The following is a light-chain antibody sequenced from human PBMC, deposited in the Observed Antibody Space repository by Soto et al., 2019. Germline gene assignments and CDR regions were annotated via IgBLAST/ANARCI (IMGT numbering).Light chain of an antibody. J-gene: IGKJ1*01. CDR3: HQYNTYLWT. CDR1: QSIGSW. CDR2: KAF. V-gene: IGKV1-5*03. Sequence: DIQMTQSPSTLSASVGDRVIIVCRASQSIGSWLAWYQQKPGKAPKLLIYKAFSLESGVPSRFSGSGSGTEFTLTIRSLQPDDFATYYCHQYNTYLWTFGQGTKVEIK.